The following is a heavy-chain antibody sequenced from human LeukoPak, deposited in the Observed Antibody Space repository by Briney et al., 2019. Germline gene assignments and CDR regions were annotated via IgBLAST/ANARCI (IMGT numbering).Heavy chain of an antibody. J-gene: IGHJ4*02. CDR3: AKGTSAIGTGTSTHFDS. CDR1: GFTFSTNA. Sequence: LPGGSLRLSCAASGFTFSTNAMTWVRQAPGKGLEWVSSISGGGGTTYYADSVKGRFTISRDNSKNTLYLQMSSLRAEDTAVYYCAKGTSAIGTGTSTHFDSWGQGTLVTVSS. V-gene: IGHV3-23*01. D-gene: IGHD2-2*01. CDR2: ISGGGGTT.